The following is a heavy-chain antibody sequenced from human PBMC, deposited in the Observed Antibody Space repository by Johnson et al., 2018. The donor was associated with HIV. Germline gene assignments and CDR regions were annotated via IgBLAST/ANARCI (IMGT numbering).Heavy chain of an antibody. J-gene: IGHJ3*02. CDR3: ARDEPYNLNAFDI. CDR2: ISYDGSNK. Sequence: VQLVESGGGVVQPGGSLRLSCAASGFTFSSYGMHWVRQAPGKGLEWVAVISYDGSNKYYADSVKGRFTISRDNSKNTLYLQMNSLRAEDTAVYYCARDEPYNLNAFDIWGQGTMVTVSS. V-gene: IGHV3-30*03. CDR1: GFTFSSYG. D-gene: IGHD5-24*01.